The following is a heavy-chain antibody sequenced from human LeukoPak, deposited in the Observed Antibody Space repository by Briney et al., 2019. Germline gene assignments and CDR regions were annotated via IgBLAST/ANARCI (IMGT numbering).Heavy chain of an antibody. CDR1: GLTFSSYA. D-gene: IGHD3-22*01. Sequence: GGSLRLSCAASGLTFSSYAMSWVRQAPGKGLEWVSGISGSGGSTYYADSVKGRFTISRDNSKNTLYLQMNSLRAEDTAMYYCARGNFDSSGTFDNWGQGTLVTVSS. J-gene: IGHJ4*02. CDR2: ISGSGGST. V-gene: IGHV3-23*01. CDR3: ARGNFDSSGTFDN.